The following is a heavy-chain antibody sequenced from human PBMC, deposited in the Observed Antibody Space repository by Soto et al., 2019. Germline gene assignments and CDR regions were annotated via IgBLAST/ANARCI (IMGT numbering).Heavy chain of an antibody. Sequence: PSETLSFTCTVSGGSISSYYWSWIRQPPGKGLEWIGYIYYSGSTNYNPSLKSRVTISVDTSKNQFSLKLSSVTAADTAVYYCARGEDGEAMPLAYWARGTLVPVSS. CDR2: IYYSGST. J-gene: IGHJ4*02. D-gene: IGHD2-2*01. CDR1: GGSISSYY. V-gene: IGHV4-59*01. CDR3: ARGEDGEAMPLAY.